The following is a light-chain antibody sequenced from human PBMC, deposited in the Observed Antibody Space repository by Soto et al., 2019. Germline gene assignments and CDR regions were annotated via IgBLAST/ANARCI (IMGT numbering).Light chain of an antibody. CDR1: QSISSSY. V-gene: IGKV3-20*01. Sequence: ENVLRQSPGTLSLSPGERATLSCRASQSISSSYLAWYQQKPGQTPRLLIYHASNRATGIPDRFSGSGSGTDFTLTNSRLEPEDFAVYYCQQYGDSLLTFGGGTKVEIK. CDR2: HAS. CDR3: QQYGDSLLT. J-gene: IGKJ4*01.